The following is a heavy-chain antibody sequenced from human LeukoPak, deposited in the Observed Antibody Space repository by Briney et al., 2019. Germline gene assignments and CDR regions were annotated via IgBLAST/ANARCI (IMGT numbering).Heavy chain of an antibody. CDR1: GFTFSSYE. V-gene: IGHV3-48*03. CDR3: ARVGWLVRQYFDY. CDR2: ISSSGSTI. J-gene: IGHJ4*02. D-gene: IGHD6-19*01. Sequence: GGSLRLSCAASGFTFSSYEMNWVRQAPGKGLEWVSHISSSGSTIYYADSVKGRFTISRDNAKNSLYLQMNSLRAEDTAVYYCARVGWLVRQYFDYWGQGTLVTVSS.